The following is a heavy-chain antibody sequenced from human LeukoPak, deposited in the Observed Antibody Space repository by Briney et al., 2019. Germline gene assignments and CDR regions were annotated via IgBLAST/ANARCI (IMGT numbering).Heavy chain of an antibody. CDR1: GFTFSDYY. J-gene: IGHJ5*02. D-gene: IGHD5-12*01. Sequence: PGGSLRLSCAASGFTFSDYYMSWIRQAPGKGLEWVSLISWDGGSTYYADSVKGRFTISRDNSKNSLYLQMNSLRAEDTALYYCARSINNIDNWFDPWGQGTLVTVSS. CDR3: ARSINNIDNWFDP. V-gene: IGHV3-43D*03. CDR2: ISWDGGST.